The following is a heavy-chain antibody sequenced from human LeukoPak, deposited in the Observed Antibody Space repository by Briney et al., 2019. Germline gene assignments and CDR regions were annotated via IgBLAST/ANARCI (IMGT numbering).Heavy chain of an antibody. CDR2: ISYDGSNK. J-gene: IGHJ4*02. CDR3: AKDRDTAMVSYFNY. Sequence: PGRSLRLSCAASGFTFSSYGMHWVRQAPGKGLEWVAVISYDGSNKYYADSVKGRFTISRDNSKNTLYLQMNSLRAEDTAVYYCAKDRDTAMVSYFNYWGQGTLVTVSS. D-gene: IGHD5-18*01. CDR1: GFTFSSYG. V-gene: IGHV3-30*18.